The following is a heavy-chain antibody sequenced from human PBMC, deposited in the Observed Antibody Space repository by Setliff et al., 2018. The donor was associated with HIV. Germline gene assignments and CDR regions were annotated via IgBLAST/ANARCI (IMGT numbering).Heavy chain of an antibody. CDR3: SRTQWVVAAIEDYYYMDV. J-gene: IGHJ6*03. D-gene: IGHD2-15*01. Sequence: GGSLRLSCAASGFTFGDFWMSWVRQAPGKGLEWVGFIRSKAYGGTTEYAASVKGRFTISRDDSKSFAYLQMNSLKTEDTAVYYCSRTQWVVAAIEDYYYMDVWGKGTTVTVSS. CDR1: GFTFGDFW. CDR2: IRSKAYGGTT. V-gene: IGHV3-49*04.